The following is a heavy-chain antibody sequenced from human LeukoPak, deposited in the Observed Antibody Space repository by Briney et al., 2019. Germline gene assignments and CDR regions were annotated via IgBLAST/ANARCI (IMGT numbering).Heavy chain of an antibody. D-gene: IGHD6-13*01. CDR3: ARDPTGYKYSSTWYGP. CDR1: GFSVSSSY. CDR2: IYSGGST. J-gene: IGHJ5*02. V-gene: IGHV3-66*01. Sequence: GGSLRLSCAVSGFSVSSSYMSWVRQAPGKGLEWVSVIYSGGSTYYADSVKGRFTTSRDNSKNTLYLQMDSLRAEDTAVYYCARDPTGYKYSSTWYGPWGQGTLVTVSS.